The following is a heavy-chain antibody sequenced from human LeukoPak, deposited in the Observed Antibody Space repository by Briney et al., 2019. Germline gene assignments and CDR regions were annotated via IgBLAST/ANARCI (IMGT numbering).Heavy chain of an antibody. CDR3: ARSPSRVVVPAAKVIDY. V-gene: IGHV1-8*02. CDR1: GGTFSSYA. CDR2: MNPNSGNT. Sequence: ASVKVSCKASGGTFSSYAISWVRQAPGQGLEWMGWMNPNSGNTGYAQKFQGRVTMTRNTSISTAYMELSSLRSEDTAVYYCARSPSRVVVPAAKVIDYWGQGTLVTVSS. D-gene: IGHD2-2*01. J-gene: IGHJ4*02.